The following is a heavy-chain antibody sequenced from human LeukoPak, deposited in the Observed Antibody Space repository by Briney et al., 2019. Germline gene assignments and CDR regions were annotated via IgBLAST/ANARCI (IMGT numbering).Heavy chain of an antibody. CDR3: ARAGYYDFWSGYYKRYYFDY. Sequence: SETLSLTCAVYGGSFSGYYWSWIRQPPGKGREGIGEINHSGSTNYNPSLKSRITISVDTAKSQFSLKLGSVTAADTAVYYCARAGYYDFWSGYYKRYYFDYWGQGTLVTVSS. D-gene: IGHD3-3*01. V-gene: IGHV4-34*01. CDR1: GGSFSGYY. J-gene: IGHJ4*02. CDR2: INHSGST.